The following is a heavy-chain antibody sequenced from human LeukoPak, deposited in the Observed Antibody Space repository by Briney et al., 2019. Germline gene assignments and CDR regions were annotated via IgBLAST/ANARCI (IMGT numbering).Heavy chain of an antibody. V-gene: IGHV1-2*02. CDR2: INPNSGCT. CDR1: GYTFTGYY. Sequence: ASVKVSCKASGYTFTGYYMHWVRQAPGQALEWMGWINPNSGCTNYAQKFQGRVTMTRDKTTSSADMVMRRLRSDDTAVYYCARYPAVVVPAAIRQFWFNPWGQGTLVTVSS. D-gene: IGHD2-2*01. CDR3: ARYPAVVVPAAIRQFWFNP. J-gene: IGHJ5*02.